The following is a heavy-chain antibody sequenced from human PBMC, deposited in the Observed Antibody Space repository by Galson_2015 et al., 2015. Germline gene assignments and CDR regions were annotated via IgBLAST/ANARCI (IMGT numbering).Heavy chain of an antibody. CDR2: ISSSGGTI. J-gene: IGHJ3*02. CDR3: AREFSDAFDI. CDR1: GFTFSSYE. D-gene: IGHD3-3*02. V-gene: IGHV3-48*03. Sequence: SLRLSCAASGFTFSSYEMNWVRQAPGKGLEWVSYISSSGGTIYHADSVKGRFTISRDNAKNSLYLQMNSLRAEDAAVYYCAREFSDAFDIWGQGTMVTVSS.